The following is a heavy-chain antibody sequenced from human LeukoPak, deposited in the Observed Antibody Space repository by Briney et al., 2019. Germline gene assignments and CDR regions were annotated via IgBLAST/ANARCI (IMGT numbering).Heavy chain of an antibody. D-gene: IGHD3-3*01. CDR1: GGSLSTYY. CDR2: IHTSGST. J-gene: IGHJ3*02. V-gene: IGHV4-4*08. CDR3: ARVSAAVHLGAFDS. Sequence: SETLSLTCTVSGGSLSTYYWGWIRQPPGKGLEWIGYIHTSGSTNQNPSLKRRVTISLDTSRNEYSLRLSSVTAADTAVYYCARVSAAVHLGAFDSWGQGTIVTVSS.